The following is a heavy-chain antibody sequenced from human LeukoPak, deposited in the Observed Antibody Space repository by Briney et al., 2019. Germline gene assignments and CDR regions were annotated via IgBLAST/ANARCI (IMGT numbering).Heavy chain of an antibody. V-gene: IGHV4-4*07. J-gene: IGHJ5*02. CDR1: GGSISSYY. CDR2: IYTSGST. Sequence: PSETLSLTRTVSGGSISSYYWSWIRQPAGKGLEWIGRIYTSGSTNYNPSLKSRVTISVDKSKNQFSLKLSSVTAADTPVYYCARARSPQLAGWFDPWGQGTLVTVSS. CDR3: ARARSPQLAGWFDP. D-gene: IGHD6-6*01.